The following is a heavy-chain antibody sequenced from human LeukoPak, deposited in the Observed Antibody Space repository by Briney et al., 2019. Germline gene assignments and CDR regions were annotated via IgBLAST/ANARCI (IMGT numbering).Heavy chain of an antibody. CDR1: GFTFSSYA. CDR2: ISGSGGST. D-gene: IGHD5-18*01. V-gene: IGHV3-23*01. J-gene: IGHJ6*03. CDR3: AKAHESYGYSYYYYMDV. Sequence: GGSLRLSCAASGFTFSSYAMSWVRQAPGKGLEWVSAISGSGGSTYYADSVKGRFTISRDNSKNTLYLQMNSLRAEDTAVYYCAKAHESYGYSYYYYMDVWGKGTTVTVSS.